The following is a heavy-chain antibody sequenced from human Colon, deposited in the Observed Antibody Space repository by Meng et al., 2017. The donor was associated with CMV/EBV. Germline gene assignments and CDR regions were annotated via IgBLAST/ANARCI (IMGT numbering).Heavy chain of an antibody. CDR1: GLTVSSNY. CDR2: IYSDGKT. Sequence: EMQLVESGGNLGQPGGSLRLYCAASGLTVSSNYMSWVRQAPGKGLEWVSLIYSDGKTYYADSVKGRFTISRDNSKNTLYLQMNSLRDEDTAVYYCAREGYSNGWCYLDYWGQGTLVTVSS. V-gene: IGHV3-66*01. CDR3: AREGYSNGWCYLDY. D-gene: IGHD6-19*01. J-gene: IGHJ4*02.